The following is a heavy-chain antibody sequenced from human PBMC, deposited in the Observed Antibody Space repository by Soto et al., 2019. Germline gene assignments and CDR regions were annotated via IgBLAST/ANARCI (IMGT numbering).Heavy chain of an antibody. D-gene: IGHD3-22*01. CDR3: AKGPYYDSSGDPGG. J-gene: IGHJ4*02. V-gene: IGHV3-23*01. CDR2: ISGSGGST. CDR1: GFTFSSYA. Sequence: EVQLLESGGGLVQPGGSLRLSCAASGFTFSSYAMSWVRQAPGKGLEWVSAISGSGGSTYYADSVKGRFTISRDKSKNTLYLQMNSLRAEDTAVYYCAKGPYYDSSGDPGGWGQGTLVTVSS.